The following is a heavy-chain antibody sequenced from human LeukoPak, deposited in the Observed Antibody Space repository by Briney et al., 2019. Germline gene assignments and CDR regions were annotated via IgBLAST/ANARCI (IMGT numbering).Heavy chain of an antibody. CDR1: GFTFSSYA. D-gene: IGHD3-10*01. J-gene: IGHJ4*02. V-gene: IGHV3-23*01. CDR2: ISGSGGST. Sequence: SGGSLRLSCAASGFTFSSYAMSWVRQAPGKGLEWVSAISGSGGSTYYADSVKGRFTISRDNSKNTLYLQMNSLRAEDTAVYYCAKESYYYASGSPHATLDYWGQGTLVTVSS. CDR3: AKESYYYASGSPHATLDY.